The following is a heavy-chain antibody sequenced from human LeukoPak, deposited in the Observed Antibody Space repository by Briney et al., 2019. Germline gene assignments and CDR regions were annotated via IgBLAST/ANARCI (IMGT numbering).Heavy chain of an antibody. Sequence: GASVKVSCKASGYTFTSYGISWVRQAPGQGLEWMGWISAYNGNTNYAQKFQGRVTMTRNTSISTAYMELSSLRSEDTAVYYCARGLFSSSWANDAFDIWGQGTMVTVSS. CDR3: ARGLFSSSWANDAFDI. J-gene: IGHJ3*02. D-gene: IGHD6-13*01. CDR1: GYTFTSYG. CDR2: ISAYNGNT. V-gene: IGHV1-18*01.